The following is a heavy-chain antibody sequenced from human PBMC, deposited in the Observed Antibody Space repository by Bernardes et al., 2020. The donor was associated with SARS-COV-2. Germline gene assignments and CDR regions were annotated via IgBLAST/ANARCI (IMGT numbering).Heavy chain of an antibody. V-gene: IGHV5-51*01. J-gene: IGHJ6*02. CDR1: GYSFPTNW. CDR3: ARTNYDFWSDYYPGMDV. Sequence: GASLKISCKGSGYSFPTNWIGWLRQMPGKGLEWMGIIYPDDSDTRYSPAFQGRVTISADKSTSATFLHWSNLEASDTATYFCARTNYDFWSDYYPGMDVWGQGTTVTVSS. CDR2: IYPDDSDT. D-gene: IGHD3-3*01.